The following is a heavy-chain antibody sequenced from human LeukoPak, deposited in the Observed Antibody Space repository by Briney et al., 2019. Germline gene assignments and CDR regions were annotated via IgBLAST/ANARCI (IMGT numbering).Heavy chain of an antibody. CDR3: ARGPYYSDSSGYYPFDY. Sequence: TGGSLRLSCVVSGFTFSSYGMNWVRQAPGKGLEWVSYISSSSSYTNYADSVKGRFTISRDNAKNSLYLQMNSLRAEDTAVYYCARGPYYSDSSGYYPFDYWGQGTLVTVSS. V-gene: IGHV3-21*05. CDR2: ISSSSSYT. CDR1: GFTFSSYG. J-gene: IGHJ4*02. D-gene: IGHD3-22*01.